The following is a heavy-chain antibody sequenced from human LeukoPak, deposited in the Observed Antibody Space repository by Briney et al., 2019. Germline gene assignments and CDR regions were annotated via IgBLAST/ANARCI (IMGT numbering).Heavy chain of an antibody. CDR3: ARGGLLWFGELLGYFDY. J-gene: IGHJ4*02. Sequence: ASVKVSCKASGYTFTSYAMHWVRQAPGQRLEWMGWINAGNGNTKYSQKFRGRVTITRDTSASTAYMELSSLRSDTAVYYCARGGLLWFGELLGYFDYWGQGTLVTVSS. CDR2: INAGNGNT. CDR1: GYTFTSYA. V-gene: IGHV1-3*01. D-gene: IGHD3-10*01.